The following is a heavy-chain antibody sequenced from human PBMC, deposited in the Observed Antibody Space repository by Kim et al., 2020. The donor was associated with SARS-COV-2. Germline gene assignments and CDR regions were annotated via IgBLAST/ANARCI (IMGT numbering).Heavy chain of an antibody. CDR2: IKQDGSEK. J-gene: IGHJ6*02. CDR3: AREGRSWNFLRGMDV. V-gene: IGHV3-7*01. D-gene: IGHD1-1*01. CDR1: GFTFSNYW. Sequence: GGSLRLSCAASGFTFSNYWMSWVRQAPGKGLEWVANIKQDGSEKYYLDSVKGRFTVSRDSAKNSLYLQMNSLRGEDTAVYYCAREGRSWNFLRGMDVWG.